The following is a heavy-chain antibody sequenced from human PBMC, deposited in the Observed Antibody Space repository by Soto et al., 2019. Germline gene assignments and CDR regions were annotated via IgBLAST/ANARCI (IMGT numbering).Heavy chain of an antibody. CDR1: DASMSNYY. CDR3: ARSGHSLGGVM. D-gene: IGHD3-16*01. Sequence: PSETLSLTCTVSDASMSNYYGSWIRQSPGKGLEYIGYIYSTGRADYNPSLKSRVTLSVDTSSNRFSLRLSSVTVADTAMYYCARSGHSLGGVMWGQGTLVTVSS. V-gene: IGHV4-4*08. CDR2: IYSTGRA. J-gene: IGHJ4*02.